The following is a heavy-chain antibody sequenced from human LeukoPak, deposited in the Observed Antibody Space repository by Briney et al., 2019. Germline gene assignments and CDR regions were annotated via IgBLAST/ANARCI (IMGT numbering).Heavy chain of an antibody. V-gene: IGHV3-23*01. D-gene: IGHD2-15*01. Sequence: GGSLRLSCAASGFTFSSYAMSWVRQAPGKGLEWVSAISGSGGGTYYADSVKGRFTISRDNSKNTLYLQMNSLRAEDTAVYYCAKDLKGYCSGGSCSPFDYWGQGTLVTVSS. CDR2: ISGSGGGT. CDR1: GFTFSSYA. J-gene: IGHJ4*02. CDR3: AKDLKGYCSGGSCSPFDY.